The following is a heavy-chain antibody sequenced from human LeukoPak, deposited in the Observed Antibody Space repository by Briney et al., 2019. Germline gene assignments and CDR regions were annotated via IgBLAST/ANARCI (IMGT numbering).Heavy chain of an antibody. CDR2: ISGSGGST. CDR3: AINSGYCSSTSCPD. Sequence: PGGSLRLSCAASGFTFSSYAMSWVRQAPGKGLEWVSAISGSGGSTYYADSVKGRFTISRDNSKNTLYLQMNSLRAEDTAVYYCAINSGYCSSTSCPDWGQGTLVTVSS. V-gene: IGHV3-23*01. D-gene: IGHD2-2*01. J-gene: IGHJ4*02. CDR1: GFTFSSYA.